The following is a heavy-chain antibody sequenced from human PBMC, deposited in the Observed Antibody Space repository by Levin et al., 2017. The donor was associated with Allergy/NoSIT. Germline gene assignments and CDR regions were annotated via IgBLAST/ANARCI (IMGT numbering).Heavy chain of an antibody. J-gene: IGHJ5*02. D-gene: IGHD5-18*01. CDR2: IYHSGST. CDR1: GGSISSGGYS. V-gene: IGHV4-30-2*01. Sequence: SETLSLTCAVSGGSISSGGYSWSWIRQPPGKGLEWIGYIYHSGSTYYNPSLKSRVTISVDRSKNQFSLKLSSVTAADTAVYYCARGYSYGEYNWFDPWGQGTLVTVSS. CDR3: ARGYSYGEYNWFDP.